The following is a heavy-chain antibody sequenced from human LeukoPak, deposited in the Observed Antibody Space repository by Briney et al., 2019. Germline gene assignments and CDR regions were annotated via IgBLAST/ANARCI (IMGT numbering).Heavy chain of an antibody. CDR2: IYYSGST. CDR1: GGSISTSNYY. Sequence: PSETLSLTCTVSGGSISTSNYYWGWIRQPPGKGLEWIGYIYYSGSTNYNPSLKSRVTISVDTSKNQFSLKLSSVTAADTAVYYCAREVGGYSYGETYNWFDPWGQGTLVTVSS. J-gene: IGHJ5*02. D-gene: IGHD5-18*01. CDR3: AREVGGYSYGETYNWFDP. V-gene: IGHV4-61*01.